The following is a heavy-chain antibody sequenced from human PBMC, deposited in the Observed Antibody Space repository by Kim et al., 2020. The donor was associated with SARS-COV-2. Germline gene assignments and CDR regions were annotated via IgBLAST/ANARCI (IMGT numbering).Heavy chain of an antibody. CDR2: IIPIFGTA. Sequence: SVKVSCKASGGTFSSYAISWVRQAPGQGLEWMGGIIPIFGTANYAQKFQGRVTITADESTSTAYMELSSLRSEDTAVYYCARDRVRPRDGITIFQPNYYYYGMDVWGQGTTVTVSS. CDR3: ARDRVRPRDGITIFQPNYYYYGMDV. V-gene: IGHV1-69*13. J-gene: IGHJ6*02. D-gene: IGHD3-9*01. CDR1: GGTFSSYA.